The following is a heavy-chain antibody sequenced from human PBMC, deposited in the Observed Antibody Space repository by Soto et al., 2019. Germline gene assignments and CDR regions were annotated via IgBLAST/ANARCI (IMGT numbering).Heavy chain of an antibody. J-gene: IGHJ4*02. V-gene: IGHV1-18*01. CDR1: GNTFTRYG. Sequence: QVQLVQSGAEVKKPGASVKVSCKASGNTFTRYGVSWVRQAPGQGLEWMGWITAYSGNTNYAQKLQGRVTMTTDTSTSTAYMELRSLRSDDTAVDYCARRSSGGGEVDYWGQGTLVTVSS. D-gene: IGHD2-15*01. CDR2: ITAYSGNT. CDR3: ARRSSGGGEVDY.